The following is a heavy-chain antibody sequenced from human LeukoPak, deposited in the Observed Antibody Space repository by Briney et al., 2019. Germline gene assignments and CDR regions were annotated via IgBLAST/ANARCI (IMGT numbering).Heavy chain of an antibody. CDR2: INHSGCT. CDR3: ARVVVPAAISASWFDP. D-gene: IGHD2-2*02. J-gene: IGHJ5*02. V-gene: IGHV4-34*01. Sequence: SETLSLTCGVYGGSFSGYYWSWIRRPPGKGQEWIGEINHSGCTNYNPSLKSRVTMSVDTSKNQFSLKLSSVTAADTAVYYCARVVVPAAISASWFDPWGQGTLVTFYS. CDR1: GGSFSGYY.